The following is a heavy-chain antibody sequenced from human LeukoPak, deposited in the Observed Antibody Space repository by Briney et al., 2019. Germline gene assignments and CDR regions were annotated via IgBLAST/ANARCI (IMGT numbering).Heavy chain of an antibody. V-gene: IGHV4-34*01. CDR1: GGSFSGYY. D-gene: IGHD3-22*01. CDR2: INHSGST. CDR3: GRDSRTFDYYDSSGYRDAFDI. J-gene: IGHJ3*02. Sequence: SETLSLTCAVYGGSFSGYYWSWIRQPPGKGLEWIGEINHSGSTNYNPSLKSRVTISVDTSKNQFSLKLSSVTAADTAVYYCGRDSRTFDYYDSSGYRDAFDIWGQGTMVTVSS.